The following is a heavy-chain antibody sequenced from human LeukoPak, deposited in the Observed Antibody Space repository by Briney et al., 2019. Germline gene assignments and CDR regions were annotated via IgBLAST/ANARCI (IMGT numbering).Heavy chain of an antibody. CDR2: IYPGDSDT. D-gene: IGHD3-9*01. Sequence: GESLKISCKGSGYSFTSYWIGWVRQMPGKGLEWMGIIYPGDSDTRYSPSFHGQVTIPADKSISTAYLQWSSLKASDTAMYYCARKGPGAYYDILTGLTDAFDIWGQGTMVTVSS. CDR1: GYSFTSYW. J-gene: IGHJ3*02. V-gene: IGHV5-51*01. CDR3: ARKGPGAYYDILTGLTDAFDI.